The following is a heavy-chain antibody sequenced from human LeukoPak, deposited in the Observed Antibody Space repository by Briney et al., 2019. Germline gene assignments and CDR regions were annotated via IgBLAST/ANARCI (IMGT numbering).Heavy chain of an antibody. CDR3: ARSYDSSGFGYYFDY. Sequence: SETLSLTCAVYGGSFSGYYWSWIRQPPGKGLEWIGEINHSGSTNYNPSLKSRVTISVDTSKNQFSLKLSSVTAADTAVYYCARSYDSSGFGYYFDYWGQGTLVTVSS. CDR1: GGSFSGYY. V-gene: IGHV4-34*01. J-gene: IGHJ4*02. D-gene: IGHD6-25*01. CDR2: INHSGST.